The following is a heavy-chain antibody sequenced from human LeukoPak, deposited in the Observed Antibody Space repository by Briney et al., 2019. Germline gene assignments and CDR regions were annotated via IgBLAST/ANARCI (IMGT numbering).Heavy chain of an antibody. D-gene: IGHD2-2*01. CDR2: INPNSGGT. Sequence: ASVKVSCKASGYTFTGYYMHWVRQAPGQGLEWMGWINPNSGGTNYAQKLQGRVTMTRDTSISTAYMELSRLRSDDTAVYYCARLVGGYCSSTSCYGWFDPWGQGTLVTVSS. CDR3: ARLVGGYCSSTSCYGWFDP. CDR1: GYTFTGYY. J-gene: IGHJ5*02. V-gene: IGHV1-2*02.